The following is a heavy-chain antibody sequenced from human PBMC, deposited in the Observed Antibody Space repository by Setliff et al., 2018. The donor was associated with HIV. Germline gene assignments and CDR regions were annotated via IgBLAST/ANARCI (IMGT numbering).Heavy chain of an antibody. D-gene: IGHD2-15*01. J-gene: IGHJ6*03. CDR3: ARTRSGGSSVYYYYYMDV. Sequence: RASVKVSCTASGYTSTSYDINWVRQATGQGLEWMGWMNPDSGNTGSAQNFQGRLTITWNTSISTAYMELGSLGFDDTAVYFCARTRSGGSSVYYYYYMDVWGQGTAVTVSS. V-gene: IGHV1-8*01. CDR2: MNPDSGNT. CDR1: GYTSTSYD.